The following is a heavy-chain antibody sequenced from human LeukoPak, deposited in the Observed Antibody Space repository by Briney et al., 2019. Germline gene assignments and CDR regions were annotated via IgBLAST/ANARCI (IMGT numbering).Heavy chain of an antibody. Sequence: SETLSLTCAVYGGSFSGYYWSWIRQPPGKGLEWIGEINHSGSTNYNPSLKSRVTISVDTSKNQFSLKLSSVTAADPAVYYCARISRDGYNYYFDYWGEGTQVTVSS. CDR2: INHSGST. J-gene: IGHJ4*02. D-gene: IGHD5-24*01. CDR1: GGSFSGYY. V-gene: IGHV4-34*01. CDR3: ARISRDGYNYYFDY.